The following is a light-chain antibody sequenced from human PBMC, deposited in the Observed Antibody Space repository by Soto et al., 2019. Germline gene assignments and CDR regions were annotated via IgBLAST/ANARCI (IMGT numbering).Light chain of an antibody. V-gene: IGKV1-12*01. CDR1: QGIGSW. CDR2: GAS. Sequence: DIQMTQSPSSVSASVGGRVTITCRESQGIGSWLAWYQHKPGQAPKLLISGASSLQSGVPSRFSGSGSGTEFTLTISDLQPEDFVNYYCQQANSFPLTFGGGTKVEVK. J-gene: IGKJ4*01. CDR3: QQANSFPLT.